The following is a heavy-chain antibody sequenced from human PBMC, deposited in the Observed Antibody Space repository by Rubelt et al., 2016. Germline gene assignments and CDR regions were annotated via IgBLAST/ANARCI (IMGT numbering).Heavy chain of an antibody. J-gene: IGHJ4*02. V-gene: IGHV3-23*01. CDR2: ISESGGGT. D-gene: IGHD2-15*01. Sequence: GLEWVSTISESGGGTYYADSVKGRFTISRDNSKNTLYLRMNSLRAEDTAVYYCAKDSTAYCVRGSCLFDYWGQGTLVTVSS. CDR3: AKDSTAYCVRGSCLFDY.